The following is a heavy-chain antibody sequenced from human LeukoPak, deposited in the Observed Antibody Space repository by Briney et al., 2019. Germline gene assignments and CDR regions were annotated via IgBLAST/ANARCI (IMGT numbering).Heavy chain of an antibody. CDR2: ISGSGGST. D-gene: IGHD1-26*01. CDR3: AKGNGIVGATTFDY. V-gene: IGHV3-23*01. CDR1: GFTFSNYW. J-gene: IGHJ4*02. Sequence: GGSLRLSCAASGFTFSNYWMSWVRQAPGKGLEWVSAISGSGGSTYYADSVKGRFTISRDNSKNTLYLQMNSLRAEGTAVYYCAKGNGIVGATTFDYWGQGTLVTVSS.